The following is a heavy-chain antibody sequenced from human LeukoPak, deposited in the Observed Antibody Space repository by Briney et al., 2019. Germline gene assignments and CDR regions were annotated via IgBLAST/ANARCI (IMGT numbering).Heavy chain of an antibody. CDR1: GFTFSSCG. V-gene: IGHV3-21*01. CDR2: IGPTGTDR. Sequence: GGSLRLSCAVSGFTFSSCGFNWVRQAPGKGMKWVSSIGPTGTDRYYADSVRGRFTISRDNAKNSMYLQMDSLRDEDTAVYYCATETIGRHYDYWGQGTLLTVSS. CDR3: ATETIGRHYDY. D-gene: IGHD1-14*01. J-gene: IGHJ4*02.